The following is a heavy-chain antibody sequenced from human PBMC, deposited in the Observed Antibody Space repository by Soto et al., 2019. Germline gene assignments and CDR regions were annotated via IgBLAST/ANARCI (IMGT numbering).Heavy chain of an antibody. D-gene: IGHD3-3*01. CDR2: FDPEDGET. J-gene: IGHJ3*02. CDR3: ATAEPRYYDFWSGYPRAAFDI. CDR1: GYTLTELS. V-gene: IGHV1-24*01. Sequence: ASVKVSCKVSGYTLTELSMHWVRQAPGKGLEWMGGFDPEDGETIYAQKFQGRVTMTEDTSTDTAYMELSSLRSEDTAVYYCATAEPRYYDFWSGYPRAAFDIRGQGTMVTVSS.